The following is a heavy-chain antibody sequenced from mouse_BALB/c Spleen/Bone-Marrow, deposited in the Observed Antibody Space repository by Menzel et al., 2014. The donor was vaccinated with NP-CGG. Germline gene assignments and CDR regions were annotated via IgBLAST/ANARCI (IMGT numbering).Heavy chain of an antibody. Sequence: EVKLMESGGGLVQTGGSRKLSCAGSGFTFSSFGMHWVRQAPEKGLEWVAYISSGSSTIYYADTMKGRFTISGDNPKNTLFLQMTSLRSEDTAMYYCARRPCYGNLYAVDYWGQGTSVTVSS. D-gene: IGHD2-10*01. CDR2: ISSGSSTI. V-gene: IGHV5-17*02. CDR3: ARRPCYGNLYAVDY. CDR1: GFTFSSFG. J-gene: IGHJ4*01.